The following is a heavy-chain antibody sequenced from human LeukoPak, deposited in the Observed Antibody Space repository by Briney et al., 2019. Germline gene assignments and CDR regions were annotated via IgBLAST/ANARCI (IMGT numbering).Heavy chain of an antibody. CDR1: GASISTGDYY. J-gene: IGHJ4*02. CDR2: IFYSGST. V-gene: IGHV4-31*03. D-gene: IGHD6-19*01. Sequence: PSETLLLTCSVSGASISTGDYYWTWIRQHPGKGLEWIGYIFYSGSTYYNPSLKSRLSISMDTSKNQFSLKLNSVTAADTAFYYCARQGNGWFFVDSWGQGTLVTVSS. CDR3: ARQGNGWFFVDS.